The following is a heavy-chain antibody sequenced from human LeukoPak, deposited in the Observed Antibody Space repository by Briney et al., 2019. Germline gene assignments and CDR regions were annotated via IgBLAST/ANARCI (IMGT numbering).Heavy chain of an antibody. CDR1: GFIFSSHT. J-gene: IGHJ4*02. CDR2: ISPNGGST. CDR3: ARVDSGGYYLIDY. D-gene: IGHD3-22*01. Sequence: GGSLRLSCAASGFIFSSHTMHWVRQAPGKGLEYVSAISPNGGSTYYAKSVKGRFTISRDNSKNTLYLQMGRLRAEDMAVYYCARVDSGGYYLIDYWGQGTLVTVSS. V-gene: IGHV3-64*01.